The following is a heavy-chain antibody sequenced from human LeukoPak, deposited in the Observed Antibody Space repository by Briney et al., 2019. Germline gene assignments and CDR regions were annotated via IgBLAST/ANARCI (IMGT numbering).Heavy chain of an antibody. D-gene: IGHD6-13*01. J-gene: IGHJ5*01. CDR1: GGPFTDNY. CDR3: ARDGREGERGMAAPGDWFDP. CDR2: ITHSGST. Sequence: PSETLSLTCAVYGGPFTDNYWTWIRQSPGKGLEWIGEITHSGSTNYNPSLQSRVTLFVDTAKKQFSLKLSSVTAADTAVYFCARDGREGERGMAAPGDWFDPWGQGTLVTVPS. V-gene: IGHV4-34*01.